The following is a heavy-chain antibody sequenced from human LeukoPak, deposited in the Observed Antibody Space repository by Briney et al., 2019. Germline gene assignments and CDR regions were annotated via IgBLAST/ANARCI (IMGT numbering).Heavy chain of an antibody. V-gene: IGHV3-23*01. D-gene: IGHD2-15*01. Sequence: GGSLRLSCEASGFTFSSYTLTWARQAPGKGLECVSAISGSSSRAYYADSVKGRFTISRDNSKNTLYLQMNSVRAEDTAIYYCGKGAARATPIIRGVDYWGQGTLVTVSS. CDR1: GFTFSSYT. CDR2: ISGSSSRA. J-gene: IGHJ4*02. CDR3: GKGAARATPIIRGVDY.